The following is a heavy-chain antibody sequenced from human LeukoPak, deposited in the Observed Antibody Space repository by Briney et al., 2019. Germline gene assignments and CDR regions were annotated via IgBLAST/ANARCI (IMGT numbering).Heavy chain of an antibody. CDR2: INPNSGGT. Sequence: ASVKVSCKASGYTFTGYYMHWVRQAPGQGLEWMGWINPNSGGTNYAQKFQGRVTMTRDTSISTAYMELSRLRSDDTAVYYCARGTNDILTGYYIDYWDQGTLVTVSS. J-gene: IGHJ4*02. CDR1: GYTFTGYY. CDR3: ARGTNDILTGYYIDY. V-gene: IGHV1-2*02. D-gene: IGHD3-9*01.